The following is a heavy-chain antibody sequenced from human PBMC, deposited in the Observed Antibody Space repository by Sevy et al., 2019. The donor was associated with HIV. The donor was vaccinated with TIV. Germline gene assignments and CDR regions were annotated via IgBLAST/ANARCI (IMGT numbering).Heavy chain of an antibody. CDR2: ISGSGGST. J-gene: IGHJ6*02. V-gene: IGHV3-23*01. CDR3: AKTYYDFWSGYFNYYYYGMDV. Sequence: GGSLRLSCAASGFTFSSYAMSWVRQAPGKGLEWVSAISGSGGSTYYAESVKGRFTNSGDNAKNTLYLQMNSLRAEDTAVYYCAKTYYDFWSGYFNYYYYGMDVWGQGTTVTVSS. D-gene: IGHD3-3*01. CDR1: GFTFSSYA.